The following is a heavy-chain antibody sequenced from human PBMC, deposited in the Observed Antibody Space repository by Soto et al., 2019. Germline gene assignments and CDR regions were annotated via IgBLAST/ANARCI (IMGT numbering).Heavy chain of an antibody. CDR2: IIPIFGTT. Sequence: SVKVSCKASGGTFSSYAISWVRQAPGQGLEWMGGIIPIFGTTNYAQKFQGRVTITADESTSTAYMELSSLRSEDTAVYYCASSSGSYSGAFDIWGQGTMVTVSS. CDR1: GGTFSSYA. D-gene: IGHD1-26*01. CDR3: ASSSGSYSGAFDI. V-gene: IGHV1-69*13. J-gene: IGHJ3*02.